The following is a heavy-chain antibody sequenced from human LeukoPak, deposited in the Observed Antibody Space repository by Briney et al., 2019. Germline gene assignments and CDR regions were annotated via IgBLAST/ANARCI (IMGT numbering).Heavy chain of an antibody. CDR3: SVVWFGELFNEYFQH. CDR1: GFTFDDYA. D-gene: IGHD3-10*01. V-gene: IGHV3-9*01. CDR2: ISWNSGSI. J-gene: IGHJ1*01. Sequence: GGSLRLSCAASGFTFDDYAMHWVRQAPGKGLEWVSGISWNSGSIVYADSVKGRFTISRDNAKNSLYLQMNSLRAEDTALYYCSVVWFGELFNEYFQHWGQGTLVTVSS.